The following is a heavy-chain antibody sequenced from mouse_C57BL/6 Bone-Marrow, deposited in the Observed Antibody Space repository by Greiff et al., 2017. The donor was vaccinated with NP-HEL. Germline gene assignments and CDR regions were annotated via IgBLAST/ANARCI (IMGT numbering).Heavy chain of an antibody. V-gene: IGHV1-74*01. D-gene: IGHD1-1*01. J-gene: IGHJ3*01. CDR2: IHPSDSDT. CDR1: GYTFTSYW. Sequence: VQLQQPGAELVKPGASVKVSCKASGYTFTSYWMHWVKQRPGQGLEWIGRIHPSDSDTNYNQKFKGKATLTVDKSSSTAYMQLSSLTSEDSAVYYCAIYNYGSSLRFAYWGQGTLVTVSA. CDR3: AIYNYGSSLRFAY.